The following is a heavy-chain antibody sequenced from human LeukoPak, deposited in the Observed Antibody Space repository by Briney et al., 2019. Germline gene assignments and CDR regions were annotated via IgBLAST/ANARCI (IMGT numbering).Heavy chain of an antibody. D-gene: IGHD2-2*01. Sequence: PGGSLRLSCAASGFTFSTYGMNWVRQAPGEGLEWVSYISSSGSNIYDADSVKGRFTISRDNAKNSLYLQMNNLRAEDTAVYYCARGAFRGVGSSNNYLAYWGQGTLVTVAS. CDR2: ISSSGSNI. CDR1: GFTFSTYG. J-gene: IGHJ4*02. V-gene: IGHV3-48*04. CDR3: ARGAFRGVGSSNNYLAY.